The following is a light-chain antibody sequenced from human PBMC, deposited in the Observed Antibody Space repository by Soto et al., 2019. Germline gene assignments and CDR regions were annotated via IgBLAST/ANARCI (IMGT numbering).Light chain of an antibody. V-gene: IGLV2-14*01. Sequence: QSALTQPGSVSASPGQSITISCIGTSSDVGGYDSVSWYQQHPGRAPKVIIYEVYYRPSGVSDRFSASKSGNTASLTISAVQPEDEADYFCCSYTDTSGRVFGGGTKLTVL. CDR2: EVY. CDR1: SSDVGGYDS. J-gene: IGLJ3*02. CDR3: CSYTDTSGRV.